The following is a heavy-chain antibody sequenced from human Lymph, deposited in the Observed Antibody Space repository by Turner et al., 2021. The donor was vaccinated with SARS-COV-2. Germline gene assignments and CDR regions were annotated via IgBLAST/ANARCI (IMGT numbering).Heavy chain of an antibody. CDR2: INPNSGGT. CDR1: GYTFTGYY. CDR3: ARSRDLQSMIRGVDPFDY. D-gene: IGHD3-10*01. Sequence: QVQLVQSGAEVKKPGASVKVSCKASGYTFTGYYMHWVRQDPGQGIEWRGWINPNSGGTNYPQKFQGRVTMTRDTAISRAYMELSRLRADDTAVYYCARSRDLQSMIRGVDPFDYWGQGTLVTVSS. J-gene: IGHJ4*02. V-gene: IGHV1-2*02.